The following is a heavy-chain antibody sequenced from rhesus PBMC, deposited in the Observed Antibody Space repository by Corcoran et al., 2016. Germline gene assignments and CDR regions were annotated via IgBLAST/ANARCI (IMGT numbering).Heavy chain of an antibody. D-gene: IGHD4-23*01. Sequence: QVQLQESGPGLVKPSETLSLTCAVSGGSISSSYYYWSWIRQAPGKGLEWIGYISYSGSTSYNPSLKSRVTISRDTSKNQFSLKLSSVTAADTAVYYCARERGNTVTGFDYWGQGVLVTVSS. CDR2: ISYSGST. J-gene: IGHJ4*01. CDR3: ARERGNTVTGFDY. V-gene: IGHV4-122*02. CDR1: GGSISSSYYY.